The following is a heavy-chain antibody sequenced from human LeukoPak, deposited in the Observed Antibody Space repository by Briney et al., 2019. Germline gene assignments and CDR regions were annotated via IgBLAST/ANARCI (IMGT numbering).Heavy chain of an antibody. CDR2: IYYSGST. CDR3: ARGTDSISCFDQ. Sequence: PSQSLSLTCSVSGGSISSGDYYWSWIRQSPGKGLEWVGYIYYSGSTYYNPSLKSRVTISIDTSKNQFSLNLSSVTAADTAVYYCARGTDSISCFDQWGQGTLVTVSS. CDR1: GGSISSGDYY. V-gene: IGHV4-30-4*01. D-gene: IGHD2-8*02. J-gene: IGHJ4*02.